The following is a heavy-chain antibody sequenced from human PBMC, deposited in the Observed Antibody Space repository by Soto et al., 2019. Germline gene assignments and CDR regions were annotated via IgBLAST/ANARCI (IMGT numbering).Heavy chain of an antibody. J-gene: IGHJ6*02. D-gene: IGHD3-10*01. CDR1: GGSISSGGYY. V-gene: IGHV4-31*03. CDR2: IYYSGST. CDR3: AREGITMVRGVTRAVYYYYGMDV. Sequence: SETLSLTCTVSGGSISSGGYYWSWIRQHPGKGLEWIGYIYYSGSTYYNPSLKSRVTISVDTSKNQFSPKLSSVTAADTAVYYCAREGITMVRGVTRAVYYYYGMDVWGQGTTVTVSS.